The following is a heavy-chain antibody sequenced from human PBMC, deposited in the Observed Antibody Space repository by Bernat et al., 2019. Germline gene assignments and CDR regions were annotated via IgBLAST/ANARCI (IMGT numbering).Heavy chain of an antibody. Sequence: QVQLVESGGGVVQPGRSLRLSCAASGFTFSSYGMHWVRQAPGKGLEWVAVISYDGSNKYYADSVEGRFTISRDNSKNTLDLKMNSLRAEDTAVYYCAKGPVPGESEEYYFDYWGQGTLVTVSS. V-gene: IGHV3-30*18. J-gene: IGHJ4*02. CDR1: GFTFSSYG. D-gene: IGHD3-10*01. CDR3: AKGPVPGESEEYYFDY. CDR2: ISYDGSNK.